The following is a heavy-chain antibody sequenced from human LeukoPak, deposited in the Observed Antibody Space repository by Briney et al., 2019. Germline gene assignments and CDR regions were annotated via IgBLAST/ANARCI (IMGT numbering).Heavy chain of an antibody. Sequence: PGGSLRLSCAASGFTVSSNYMSWVRQTPGKGLEWVSLIYSGGSTYYADSAKDRLFISRDNSKNTLYLQMNSLRAEDTAVYYCARARGSGWYYFDYWGQGTLVTVSS. J-gene: IGHJ4*02. V-gene: IGHV3-66*01. CDR1: GFTVSSNY. D-gene: IGHD6-19*01. CDR3: ARARGSGWYYFDY. CDR2: IYSGGST.